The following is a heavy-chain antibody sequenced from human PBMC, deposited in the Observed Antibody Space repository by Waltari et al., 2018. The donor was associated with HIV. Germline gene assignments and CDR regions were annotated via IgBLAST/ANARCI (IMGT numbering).Heavy chain of an antibody. V-gene: IGHV1-8*01. CDR1: GYNFASFD. Sequence: QAQLVQSGAEVRKPGASVKVSCKASGYNFASFDINWVRRATGQGLEWMGWMIVSTGNAGYGQRFKGRLTLTRDTSIDTAYMEMNSLTPQDTAVYYCVTSRPGAVFGDLWGQGTPVTVSS. D-gene: IGHD3-3*01. J-gene: IGHJ5*02. CDR2: MIVSTGNA. CDR3: VTSRPGAVFGDL.